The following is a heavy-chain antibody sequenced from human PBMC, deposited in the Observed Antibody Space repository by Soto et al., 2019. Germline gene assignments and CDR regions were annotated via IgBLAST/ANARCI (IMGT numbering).Heavy chain of an antibody. D-gene: IGHD3-22*01. CDR1: GFTFSDYY. V-gene: IGHV3-11*01. CDR2: ISSSGSTI. CDR3: ARDIGPYYYDSSGPGRDAFDI. Sequence: GGSLSLSCAASGFTFSDYYMSWIRQAPGKGLEWVSYISSSGSTIYYADSVKGRFTISRDNAKNSLYLQMNSLRAEDTAVYYCARDIGPYYYDSSGPGRDAFDIWGQGTMVTVSS. J-gene: IGHJ3*02.